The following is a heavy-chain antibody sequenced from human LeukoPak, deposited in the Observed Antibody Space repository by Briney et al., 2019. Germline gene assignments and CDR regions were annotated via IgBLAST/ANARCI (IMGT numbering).Heavy chain of an antibody. CDR2: ISAYNGNT. CDR1: GYTFTTYG. V-gene: IGHV1-18*01. CDR3: ARIVVVPAASIYYGMDV. D-gene: IGHD2-2*01. J-gene: IGHJ6*02. Sequence: ASVTVSSTASGYTFTTYGITWVRQALGQGLEWMGWISAYNGNTNYAQKFQGRVTITIDTATSTAYMELRSLRSDDTAVYYCARIVVVPAASIYYGMDVWGQATTVTVSS.